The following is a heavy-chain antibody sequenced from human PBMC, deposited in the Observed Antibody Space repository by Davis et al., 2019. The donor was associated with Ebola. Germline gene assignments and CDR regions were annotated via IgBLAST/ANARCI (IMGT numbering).Heavy chain of an antibody. CDR3: AKGGALNWFDV. V-gene: IGHV3-48*04. CDR1: GFTFSSYS. J-gene: IGHJ5*02. D-gene: IGHD3-16*01. CDR2: ISSSSSTI. Sequence: GESLKISCAASGFTFSSYSMNWVRQAPGKGLEWVSYISSSSSTIYYADSVKGRFTISRDNSKNTLFVQLKNLRPEDTAAYYCAKGGALNWFDVWGQGTPVSVSS.